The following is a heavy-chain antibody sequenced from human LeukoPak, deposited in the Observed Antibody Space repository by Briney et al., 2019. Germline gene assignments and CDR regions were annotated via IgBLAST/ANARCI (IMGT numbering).Heavy chain of an antibody. CDR3: ARRLAHYTEHYAQVWYFDY. V-gene: IGHV4-4*02. J-gene: IGHJ4*02. CDR2: IYHIGST. Sequence: PSETLSLTCAVSGGSISSSNWWSWVRQPPGKGREWIGEIYHIGSTNYNPSLKSRVNISVAKSKHQFSLKLRSVTAADTAVYYCARRLAHYTEHYAQVWYFDYWGQGTLVTVSS. D-gene: IGHD3-3*01. CDR1: GGSISSSNW.